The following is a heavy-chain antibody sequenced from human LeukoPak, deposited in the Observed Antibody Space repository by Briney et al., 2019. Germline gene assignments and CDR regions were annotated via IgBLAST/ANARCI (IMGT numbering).Heavy chain of an antibody. CDR2: IKSDGKT. Sequence: PGGSLRLSCEASGFTFSRYWMHWVRRAPGKGLVWVSRIKSDGKTNYADSVKGRFTISRDNAKNTVSLQMDSLRAEDTGVYYCARAPSEVGGYYPEYFRHWGQGTLVTVFS. D-gene: IGHD3-22*01. CDR1: GFTFSRYW. J-gene: IGHJ1*01. V-gene: IGHV3-74*01. CDR3: ARAPSEVGGYYPEYFRH.